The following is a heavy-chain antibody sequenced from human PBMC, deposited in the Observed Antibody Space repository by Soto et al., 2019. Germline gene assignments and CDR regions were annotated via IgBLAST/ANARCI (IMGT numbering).Heavy chain of an antibody. J-gene: IGHJ4*02. D-gene: IGHD3-22*01. V-gene: IGHV3-30*18. CDR2: ISYDGSNK. CDR3: AKIIGDSSGYSDY. Sequence: PGGSLRLSCAASGFTFSSYGMHWVRQAPGKGLEWVAVISYDGSNKYYADSVKGRFTISRDNSKNTLYLQMNSLRAEDTAVYYCAKIIGDSSGYSDYWGQGTLVTVS. CDR1: GFTFSSYG.